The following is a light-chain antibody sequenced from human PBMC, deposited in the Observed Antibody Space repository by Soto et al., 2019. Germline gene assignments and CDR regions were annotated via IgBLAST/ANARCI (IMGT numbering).Light chain of an antibody. CDR1: QSVSSY. J-gene: IGKJ5*01. V-gene: IGKV3-11*01. CDR2: DAS. Sequence: EIVLTQSPGTLSLSPGERATLSCRASQSVSSYLAWYQQKPGQAPRLLIYDASNRATGIPARFSVSGSGTDFTLTISSLEPEDFAVYYCQQRSNWPITFGQGTRLEIK. CDR3: QQRSNWPIT.